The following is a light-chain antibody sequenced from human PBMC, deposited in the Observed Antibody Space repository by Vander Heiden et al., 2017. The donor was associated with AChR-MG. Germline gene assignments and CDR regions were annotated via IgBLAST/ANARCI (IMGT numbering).Light chain of an antibody. Sequence: DVQMTQSLSSLSASVGDSVTITCRASQAISIDLAWFQQKPGKAPKSLIYAASSVHSGVPSRFSGSGSGTDFTLTISSLQPEDFATYYCQQYNKNPPTFGQGTKLEIK. CDR2: AAS. CDR3: QQYNKNPPT. J-gene: IGKJ2*01. CDR1: QAISID. V-gene: IGKV1-16*01.